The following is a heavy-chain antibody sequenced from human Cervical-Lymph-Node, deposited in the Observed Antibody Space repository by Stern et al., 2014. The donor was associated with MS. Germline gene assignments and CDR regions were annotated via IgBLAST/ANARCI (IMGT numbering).Heavy chain of an antibody. Sequence: EVQLLESGGGLVQPGRSLRLSCTTSGFTFGDYAMNWFRQAPGKGLEWVGFNRSKGSGGTTESAASVKDRFTISRDDSKSIAYLQLNSLKTEDTAIYYCTRGDSGSVYWGQGTLVTVSS. CDR2: NRSKGSGGTT. D-gene: IGHD3-10*01. CDR3: TRGDSGSVY. V-gene: IGHV3-49*03. J-gene: IGHJ4*02. CDR1: GFTFGDYA.